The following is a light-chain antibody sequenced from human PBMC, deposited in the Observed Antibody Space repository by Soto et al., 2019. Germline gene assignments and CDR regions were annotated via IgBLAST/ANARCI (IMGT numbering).Light chain of an antibody. J-gene: IGLJ7*01. CDR2: SNN. CDR1: SSNIGSNT. Sequence: QSVLTQPPSASGTPGQRVTISCSGSSSNIGSNTVNLFQQLPGTAPKLLIYSNNQRPSGVPDRFSGSKSGTSASLAISGLQSEDEDDYYCAAWEDSLNLAVFGGGTQLTVL. CDR3: AAWEDSLNLAV. V-gene: IGLV1-44*01.